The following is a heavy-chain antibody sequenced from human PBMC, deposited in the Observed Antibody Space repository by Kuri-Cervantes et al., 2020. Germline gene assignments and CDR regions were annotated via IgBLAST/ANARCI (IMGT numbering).Heavy chain of an antibody. D-gene: IGHD2-15*01. CDR1: GFTFSSYA. V-gene: IGHV3-23*01. CDR3: AKIIYGLGYCSGGSCQDRFDY. J-gene: IGHJ4*02. Sequence: ETLSLTCAASGFTFSSYAMSWVRQAPGKGLEWISTINSGGSTFYADSVKGRFTISRDNSKNTLSLQMNSLRAEDTAVYYCAKIIYGLGYCSGGSCQDRFDYWGQGTLVTVSS. CDR2: INSGGST.